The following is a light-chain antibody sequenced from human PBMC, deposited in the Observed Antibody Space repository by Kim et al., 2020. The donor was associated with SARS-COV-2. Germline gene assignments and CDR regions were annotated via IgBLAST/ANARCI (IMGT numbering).Light chain of an antibody. CDR2: YGG. J-gene: IGLJ3*02. Sequence: ARVAVGESNIGRKSVHWYRLRPGLAPVLVIYYGGRRPSGIPGRFSGSNSGNTATLTVSRVEAGDEADYYCQVWDSDSDHVVFGGGTQLTVL. CDR1: NIGRKS. V-gene: IGLV3-21*04. CDR3: QVWDSDSDHVV.